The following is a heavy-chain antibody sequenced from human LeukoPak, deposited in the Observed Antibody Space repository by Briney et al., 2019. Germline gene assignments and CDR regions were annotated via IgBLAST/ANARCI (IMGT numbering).Heavy chain of an antibody. J-gene: IGHJ3*02. Sequence: GGPLRLSCAASGFTVSSNYMSWVRQAPGKGLEWVSVIYSGGSTYYADSVKGRFTISRDNSKDTLYLQMNSLRAEDTAVYYCARERLGSSGYNAFDIWGQGTMVTVSS. CDR3: ARERLGSSGYNAFDI. D-gene: IGHD3-22*01. CDR2: IYSGGST. CDR1: GFTVSSNY. V-gene: IGHV3-53*01.